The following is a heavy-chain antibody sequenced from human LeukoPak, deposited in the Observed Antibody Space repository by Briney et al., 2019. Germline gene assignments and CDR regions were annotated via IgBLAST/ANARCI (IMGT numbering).Heavy chain of an antibody. CDR3: ARGYDFWSS. V-gene: IGHV4-61*01. J-gene: IGHJ5*02. D-gene: IGHD3-3*01. CDR1: GGSVSSRSYY. Sequence: PSETLSLTCTVSGGSVSSRSYYWSWIRQPPGKGLEWIGYIYYSGSTNYNPSLKSRVTISVDMSKNQFSLRLSSVTAADTAVYYCARGYDFWSSWGQGTLVTVSS. CDR2: IYYSGST.